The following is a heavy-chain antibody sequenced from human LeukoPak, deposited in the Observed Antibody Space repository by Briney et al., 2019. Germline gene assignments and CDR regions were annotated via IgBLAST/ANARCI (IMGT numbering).Heavy chain of an antibody. J-gene: IGHJ4*02. Sequence: SETLSLTCTVSGGSISSYYWSWIRQPPGKGLEWIGYIYYSGSTKYYPSLESRVTISVDTSKNQFSLKLSSVTAADTAVYYCARASIDDILTGAHFDYWGQGTLVSVST. V-gene: IGHV4-59*12. CDR1: GGSISSYY. CDR3: ARASIDDILTGAHFDY. D-gene: IGHD3-9*01. CDR2: IYYSGST.